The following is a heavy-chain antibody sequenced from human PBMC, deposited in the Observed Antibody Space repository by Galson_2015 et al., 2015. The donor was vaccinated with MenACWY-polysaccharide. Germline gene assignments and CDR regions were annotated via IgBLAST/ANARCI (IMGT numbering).Heavy chain of an antibody. V-gene: IGHV3-33*01. J-gene: IGHJ3*02. Sequence: SLRLSCAASGSKFRGSGMHWVRQAPGKGLEWVAVIQYDGSKIVYADSVKGRSTISRDNSKNTLFLEMNSLGAEDTAVYYCAREGSRIVFHAFDTWGQGTMVTVSS. CDR1: GSKFRGSG. CDR2: IQYDGSKI. CDR3: AREGSRIVFHAFDT. D-gene: IGHD6-13*01.